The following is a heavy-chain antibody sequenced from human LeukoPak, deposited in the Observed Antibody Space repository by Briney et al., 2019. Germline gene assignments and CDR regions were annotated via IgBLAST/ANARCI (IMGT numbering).Heavy chain of an antibody. Sequence: GGSLRLSCAASGFTFSSYEMNWVRQAPGKGLEWVSYISSSGSTIYYADSVKGRFTISRDNAKNSLYLQMNSLRAEDTAVYYCARRGSYRYYMDVWGKGTTVTVSS. CDR1: GFTFSSYE. CDR3: ARRGSYRYYMDV. J-gene: IGHJ6*03. D-gene: IGHD1-26*01. V-gene: IGHV3-48*03. CDR2: ISSSGSTI.